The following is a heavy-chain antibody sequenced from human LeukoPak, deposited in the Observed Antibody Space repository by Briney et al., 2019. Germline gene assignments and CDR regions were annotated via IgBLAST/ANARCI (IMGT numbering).Heavy chain of an antibody. J-gene: IGHJ6*03. CDR2: INHSGST. D-gene: IGHD3-10*01. CDR1: GGSFSGYY. V-gene: IGHV4-34*01. Sequence: SETLSLTCAVYGGSFSGYYWSWIRQPPGKGLEWIGEINHSGSTNYNPSLKSRVTISVHTSKSQFSLKLSSVTAADTAVYYCARHLWFGELLIPISYYYYYYYMDVWGKGTTVTVSS. CDR3: ARHLWFGELLIPISYYYYYYYMDV.